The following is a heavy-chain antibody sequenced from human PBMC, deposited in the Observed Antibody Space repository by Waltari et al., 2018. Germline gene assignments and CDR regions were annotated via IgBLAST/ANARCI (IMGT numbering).Heavy chain of an antibody. CDR3: ARDAPLYTTGWGYDY. CDR1: GLSIIESW. J-gene: IGHJ4*02. V-gene: IGHV3-7*01. D-gene: IGHD6-19*01. Sequence: EVQLVESGGGLVQPGGSLRLSCEASGLSIIESWMSWVRQAPGKGPEWVADIKEDGSKIYYVGSVRGRFTISRDNAKNSLYLQMNSLRVEDTAVYYCARDAPLYTTGWGYDYWGQGILVTVSS. CDR2: IKEDGSKI.